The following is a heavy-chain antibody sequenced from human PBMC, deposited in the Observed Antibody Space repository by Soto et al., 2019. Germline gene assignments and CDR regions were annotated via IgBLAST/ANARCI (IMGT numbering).Heavy chain of an antibody. Sequence: GESLKISCKGSGYSFTSYWIGWVRQMPGKGLEWMGIIYPGDSDTRYSPSFKGQVTISADKSISTAYLQWSSLKASDTAMYYCARRIGGGSGRTHDYYYYYYMDVWGKGTTVTVSS. J-gene: IGHJ6*03. CDR3: ARRIGGGSGRTHDYYYYYYMDV. V-gene: IGHV5-51*01. D-gene: IGHD3-10*01. CDR1: GYSFTSYW. CDR2: IYPGDSDT.